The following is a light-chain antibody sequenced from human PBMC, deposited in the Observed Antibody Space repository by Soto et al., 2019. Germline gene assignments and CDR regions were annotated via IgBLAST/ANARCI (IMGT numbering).Light chain of an antibody. CDR2: GAS. V-gene: IGKV3-15*01. CDR3: QQYSSWPRT. J-gene: IGKJ1*01. CDR1: QNIMYN. Sequence: EIVLTQSPATLSVSPRGRATLSCRASQNIMYNLAWYQQKPGQAPRLLVYGASTRATDAPPRFRGSGSGTEFSLTISSLQSEDFATYFCQQYSSWPRTFGQGSRVEIK.